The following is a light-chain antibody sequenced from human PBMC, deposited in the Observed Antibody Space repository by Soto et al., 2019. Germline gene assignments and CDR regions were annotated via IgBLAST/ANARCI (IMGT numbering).Light chain of an antibody. Sequence: EIVLTQSPGTLSLSPGERATLSCRTSQRISSSYLAWYQQKPGQAPRLLIRGASSRATGIPDRFSGSGSGTDFTLTISRLEPEDVAVYYCQQFGSSAWTFGQGTKVEIK. J-gene: IGKJ1*01. CDR1: QRISSSY. CDR3: QQFGSSAWT. CDR2: GAS. V-gene: IGKV3-20*01.